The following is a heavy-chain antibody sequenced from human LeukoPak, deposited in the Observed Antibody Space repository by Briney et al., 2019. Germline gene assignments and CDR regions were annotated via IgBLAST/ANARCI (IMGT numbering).Heavy chain of an antibody. CDR1: GGSISSWY. J-gene: IGHJ4*02. CDR2: FYTSGST. D-gene: IGHD3-10*01. V-gene: IGHV4-4*07. Sequence: SETLSLTCTVSGGSISSWYWSWIRQPAWKGLQWIGRFYTSGSTNYNPSLKSRVTMSVDTSKNQFFLKVSSVTAADTAVYFCATGAGAFDHWGQGTLVTVSS. CDR3: ATGAGAFDH.